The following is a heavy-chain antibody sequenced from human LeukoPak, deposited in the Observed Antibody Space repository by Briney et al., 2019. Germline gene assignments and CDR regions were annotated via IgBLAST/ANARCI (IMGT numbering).Heavy chain of an antibody. CDR2: IYPSDSDT. V-gene: IGHV5-51*01. Sequence: GESPMISCKGSGYSFTTNWIGWVRQMPGKGLEWMGIIYPSDSDTRYNPSFQGQVTISADKSISTASLQWRSLKASDTAMYYCARVTDGSGWYSHFDYWGQGTLVTVSS. D-gene: IGHD6-19*01. CDR3: ARVTDGSGWYSHFDY. J-gene: IGHJ4*02. CDR1: GYSFTTNW.